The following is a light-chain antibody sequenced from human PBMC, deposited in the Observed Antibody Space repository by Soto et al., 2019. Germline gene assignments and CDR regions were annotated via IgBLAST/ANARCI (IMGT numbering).Light chain of an antibody. V-gene: IGKV1-9*01. CDR3: QQVNNYPLT. CDR2: DAS. Sequence: DVELTQSPSSMSSSVGDRVSITCRASQGVSTFLAWYQQHPGTAPKRLIYDASNLQSGVPSRFSGSGSGTDFTLTISSLEPEDFATYYCQQVNNYPLTFGGGTKVEIK. CDR1: QGVSTF. J-gene: IGKJ4*01.